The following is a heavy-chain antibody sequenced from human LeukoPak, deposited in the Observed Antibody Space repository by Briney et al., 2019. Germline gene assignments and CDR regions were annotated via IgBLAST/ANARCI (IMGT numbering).Heavy chain of an antibody. V-gene: IGHV4-31*03. CDR3: ATSQGQDGYNTY. Sequence: SETLSLTCTVSGDSLSSGGYYWSWIRQHPGKGLEWIGYIFHSGSTHYNPSLKSRVTISVDTSKNQFSLKLSSVTAADTAVYYCATSQGQDGYNTYWGQGTLVTVSS. D-gene: IGHD5-24*01. CDR2: IFHSGST. CDR1: GDSLSSGGYY. J-gene: IGHJ4*02.